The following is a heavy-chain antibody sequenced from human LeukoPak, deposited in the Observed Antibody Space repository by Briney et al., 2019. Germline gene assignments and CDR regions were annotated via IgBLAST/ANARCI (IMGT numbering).Heavy chain of an antibody. CDR1: GYTFTSYG. V-gene: IGHV1-18*01. CDR3: ARERAYCGGDCYARAFDI. J-gene: IGHJ3*02. CDR2: INAYNGNT. D-gene: IGHD2-21*02. Sequence: ASVKVSCKASGYTFTSYGISWVRQAPGQGLEWMGWINAYNGNTNYAQKLQGRVTMTTDTSTSTAYMELRSMRSDDTAVYYCARERAYCGGDCYARAFDIWGQGTMVTVSS.